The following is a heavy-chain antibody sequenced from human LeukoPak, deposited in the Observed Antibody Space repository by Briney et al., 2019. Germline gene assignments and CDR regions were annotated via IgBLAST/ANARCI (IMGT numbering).Heavy chain of an antibody. D-gene: IGHD3-9*01. CDR2: ISSSSSTT. Sequence: GGSLRLSCAASGFTFSSYSMNWVRQAPGKGLEWVSYISSSSSTTYYADSVKGRFTISRDNAKNSLYLQMNSLRDEDTAVYYCARDILTGYYMAFDIWGQGTMVTVSS. J-gene: IGHJ3*02. V-gene: IGHV3-48*02. CDR1: GFTFSSYS. CDR3: ARDILTGYYMAFDI.